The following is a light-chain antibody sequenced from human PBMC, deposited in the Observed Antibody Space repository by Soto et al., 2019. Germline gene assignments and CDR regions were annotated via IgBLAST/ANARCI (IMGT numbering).Light chain of an antibody. CDR1: QSLLHSDGYNY. CDR3: MQALQTPVT. V-gene: IGKV2-28*01. CDR2: SGS. J-gene: IGKJ4*01. Sequence: EIVLTQSSLSLPVTPGEPASISCRSSQSLLHSDGYNYLDWYLQKPGQPPQLLIYSGSHRASGVPDRFSGSGSGTDFTLKISRVEAEDVGIYYCMQALQTPVTFGGGTKV.